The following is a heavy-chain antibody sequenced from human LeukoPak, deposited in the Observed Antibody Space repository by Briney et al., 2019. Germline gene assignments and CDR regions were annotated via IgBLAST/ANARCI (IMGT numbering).Heavy chain of an antibody. CDR2: IYYSGST. D-gene: IGHD6-13*01. J-gene: IGHJ5*02. V-gene: IGHV4-39*01. CDR1: GGSISSSSYY. Sequence: SETLSLTCTVSGGSISSSSYYWGWIRQPPGKGLEWIGSIYYSGSTYYNPSLKSRVTISVDTSKNQFSLTLSSVTAADTAVYYCARHPHERQQLVRTADWFDPWGQGTLVTVSS. CDR3: ARHPHERQQLVRTADWFDP.